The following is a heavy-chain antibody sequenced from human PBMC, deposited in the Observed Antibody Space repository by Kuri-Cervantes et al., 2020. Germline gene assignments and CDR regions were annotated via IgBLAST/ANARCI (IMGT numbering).Heavy chain of an antibody. J-gene: IGHJ5*02. Sequence: GESLKISCAASGFSFNTYAMSWVRQAPGKGPQWVSAISGSGGSTYYADSVKGRFTISRDNSKDTLYLQMNSLRAEDTAIYYCAKEPGEWSSIHYWFDPWGQGTLVTVSS. CDR1: GFSFNTYA. V-gene: IGHV3-23*01. CDR2: ISGSGGST. CDR3: AKEPGEWSSIHYWFDP. D-gene: IGHD3-10*01.